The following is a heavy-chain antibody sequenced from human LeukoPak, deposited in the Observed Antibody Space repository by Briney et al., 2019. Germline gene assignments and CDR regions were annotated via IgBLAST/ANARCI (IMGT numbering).Heavy chain of an antibody. D-gene: IGHD1-26*01. CDR3: ARVGDY. CDR1: GGSFSGYY. CDR2: IYTSGST. V-gene: IGHV4-59*10. Sequence: PSETLSLTCAVYGGSFSGYYWSWIRQPAGKGLEWIGRIYTSGSTNYNPSLKSRVTISVDTSKNQFSLKLSSVTAADTAVYYCARVGDYWGQGTLVTVSS. J-gene: IGHJ4*02.